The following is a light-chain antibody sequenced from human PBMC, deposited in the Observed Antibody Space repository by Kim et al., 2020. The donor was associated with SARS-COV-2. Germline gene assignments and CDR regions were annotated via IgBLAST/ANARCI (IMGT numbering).Light chain of an antibody. CDR3: QQHHSFPLT. CDR2: SAF. CDR1: QGISSN. J-gene: IGKJ4*01. V-gene: IGKV1-9*01. Sequence: SASVGDPVTIPCRASQGISSNLAWYQRRPVKAPSLLIYSAFTLHSGVTSRFSGSGSVTDFSLAITSLQPEYFATYHCQQHHSFPLTFGGGTKVEI.